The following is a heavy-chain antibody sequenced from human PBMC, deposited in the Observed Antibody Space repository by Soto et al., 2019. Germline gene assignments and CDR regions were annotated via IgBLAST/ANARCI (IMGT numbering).Heavy chain of an antibody. D-gene: IGHD1-26*01. J-gene: IGHJ6*02. CDR1: GGSISSYY. CDR3: ARVGATTYYYYGMDV. CDR2: IYYSGST. Sequence: SETLSLTCTVSGGSISSYYWSWIRQPPGKGLEWIGYIYYSGSTNYNPSLKSRVTISVDTSKNQFSLKLSSVTAADTAVYYCARVGATTYYYYGMDVWGQGTTVTVSS. V-gene: IGHV4-59*01.